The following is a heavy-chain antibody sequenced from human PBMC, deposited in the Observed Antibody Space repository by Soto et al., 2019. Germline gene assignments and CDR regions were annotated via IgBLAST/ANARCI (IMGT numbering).Heavy chain of an antibody. Sequence: VGSLRFSCAASGFTFSNAWMSWVRQAPGKGLEWVGRIKSKTDGGTTDYAAPVKGRFTISRDDSKNTLYLQMNSLKTEDTAVYYCTTDRANTYYYGSGSYGYWGQGTLVTVSS. D-gene: IGHD3-10*01. CDR2: IKSKTDGGTT. CDR3: TTDRANTYYYGSGSYGY. J-gene: IGHJ4*02. V-gene: IGHV3-15*01. CDR1: GFTFSNAW.